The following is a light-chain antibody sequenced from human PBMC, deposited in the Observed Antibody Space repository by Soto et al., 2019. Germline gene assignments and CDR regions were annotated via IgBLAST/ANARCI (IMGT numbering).Light chain of an antibody. CDR1: SSDIGGSNY. CDR2: EVS. V-gene: IGLV2-14*01. Sequence: QSALTQPASVSGSPGQSITISCTGTSSDIGGSNYVSWYQHDPGTAPKVQIYEVSSRSSGVSSRFSGSKSGNTASLTISELLAEDEDDYYCSSYSNTNTVVFGGGTKLTVL. CDR3: SSYSNTNTVV. J-gene: IGLJ2*01.